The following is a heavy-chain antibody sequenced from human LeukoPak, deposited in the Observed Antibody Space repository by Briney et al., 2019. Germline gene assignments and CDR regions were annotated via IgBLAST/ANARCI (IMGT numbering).Heavy chain of an antibody. J-gene: IGHJ4*02. Sequence: SQTLSLXCTVSGGSISSGSYYWSWIRQPAGKGQEWIGRIYTSGSTNYNPSLKSRVTISVDTSKNQFSLKLSSVTAADTAVYYCARLTARFYDFWSQGTLVTVSS. CDR2: IYTSGST. V-gene: IGHV4-61*02. CDR1: GGSISSGSYY. D-gene: IGHD3-3*01. CDR3: ARLTARFYDF.